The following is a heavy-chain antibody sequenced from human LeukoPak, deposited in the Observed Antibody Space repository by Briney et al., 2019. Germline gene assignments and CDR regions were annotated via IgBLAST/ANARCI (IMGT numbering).Heavy chain of an antibody. CDR3: ARHKTSNYYLKWYFDI. Sequence: GGSLRLSCAASGSTVRINYMSWVRQAPGKGLEWVSVIDSGGSTYNADSVKGRFTISRDNSRNTVDLQMNSLRAEDTAVYYCARHKTSNYYLKWYFDIWGRGTLVTVSS. CDR2: IDSGGST. CDR1: GSTVRINY. V-gene: IGHV3-66*04. D-gene: IGHD3-9*01. J-gene: IGHJ2*01.